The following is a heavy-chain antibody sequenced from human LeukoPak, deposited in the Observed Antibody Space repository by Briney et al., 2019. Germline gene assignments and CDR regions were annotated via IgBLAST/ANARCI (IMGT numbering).Heavy chain of an antibody. CDR2: ISSSGSTI. CDR1: GFTFSDYY. CDR3: ARDFCCSTSCPQTARDY. Sequence: KPGGSLRLSCAASGFTFSDYYMSWIRQAPGKGLEWVSYISSSGSTIYYADSVKGRFTISRDNAKNSLYLQMNSLRAEDTAVYYCARDFCCSTSCPQTARDYWGQGTLVTVSS. J-gene: IGHJ4*02. D-gene: IGHD2-2*01. V-gene: IGHV3-11*01.